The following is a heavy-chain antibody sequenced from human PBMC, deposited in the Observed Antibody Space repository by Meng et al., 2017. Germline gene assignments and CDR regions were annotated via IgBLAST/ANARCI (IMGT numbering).Heavy chain of an antibody. CDR3: ARGPRYSSSWYDAFDI. CDR2: IYSGGST. D-gene: IGHD6-13*01. V-gene: IGHV3-66*02. CDR1: GSIVSSNY. J-gene: IGHJ3*02. Sequence: GASLKISCAASGSIVSSNYLSWVRQAAGKGLEWVSVIYSGGSTYYADSVKGRFTISRDNSKNTLYLQMNSLRAEDTAVYYCARGPRYSSSWYDAFDIWGQGTMVTVSS.